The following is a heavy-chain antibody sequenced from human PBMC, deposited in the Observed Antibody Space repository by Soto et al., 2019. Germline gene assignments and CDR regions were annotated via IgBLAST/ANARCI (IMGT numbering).Heavy chain of an antibody. V-gene: IGHV3-30*18. CDR3: LKSPWNLGPGDYFDY. CDR2: ISYDGSQK. Sequence: QVQLAESGGGVVQPGKSLRLSCAASGFTFSSFAMHWVRQAPGKGLEWVASISYDGSQKYFADSVKGRFTISRDNSEKKAFLQMSSRRTEDTAVYHCLKSPWNLGPGDYFDYWGQGTLVTVSS. J-gene: IGHJ4*02. CDR1: GFTFSSFA. D-gene: IGHD1-1*01.